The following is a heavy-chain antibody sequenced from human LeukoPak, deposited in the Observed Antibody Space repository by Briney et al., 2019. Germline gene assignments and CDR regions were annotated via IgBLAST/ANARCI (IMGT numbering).Heavy chain of an antibody. D-gene: IGHD3-3*01. V-gene: IGHV1-69*05. CDR1: GGTFSGYA. Sequence: SVKLSCKASGGTFSGYAISWVRQAPGQGLEWMGGIIPIFGTANYAQKFQGRVTITTDESTSTDYMELSSLRAEDTAVYYCAAFWSGSSLDYWGQGTLVTVPS. J-gene: IGHJ4*02. CDR2: IIPIFGTA. CDR3: AAFWSGSSLDY.